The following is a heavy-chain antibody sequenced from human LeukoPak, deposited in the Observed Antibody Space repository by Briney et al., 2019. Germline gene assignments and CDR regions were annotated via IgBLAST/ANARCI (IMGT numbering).Heavy chain of an antibody. CDR3: AKGIAAAGLDY. J-gene: IGHJ4*02. CDR1: GGSISSYY. V-gene: IGHV4-4*07. D-gene: IGHD6-13*01. Sequence: SETLSLTCTVSGGSISSYYWSWIRQPAGKGLEWIGCIYTSGSTNYNPSLKSRVTISVDKSKNQFSLKLRSVTAADTAVYYCAKGIAAAGLDYWGQGTLVSVSS. CDR2: IYTSGST.